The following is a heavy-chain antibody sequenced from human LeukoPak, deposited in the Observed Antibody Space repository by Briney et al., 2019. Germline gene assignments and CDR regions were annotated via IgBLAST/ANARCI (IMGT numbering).Heavy chain of an antibody. CDR1: GGSVSGYS. Sequence: SQSLSLTRAVYGGSVSGYSSSSIRQPPRKGLEWIGEINHSGSTNSNPSLKRRVTISVDTSKNQFSLQLSSVTAADTAVYYCARGFDIVVVPAATRDRIFYGMDVWGQGTTVTVSS. V-gene: IGHV4-34*01. J-gene: IGHJ6*02. D-gene: IGHD2-2*01. CDR2: INHSGST. CDR3: ARGFDIVVVPAATRDRIFYGMDV.